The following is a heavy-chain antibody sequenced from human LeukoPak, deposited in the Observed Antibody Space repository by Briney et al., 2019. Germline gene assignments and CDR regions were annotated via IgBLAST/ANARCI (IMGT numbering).Heavy chain of an antibody. CDR2: TYTGDNT. CDR3: ATGRGADQIWLQNGRYYFDF. V-gene: IGHV3-66*01. Sequence: GGSLRLSCAASGFTVSSKYMTWVRQAPGKGLEWVSVTYTGDNTDYADSVKGRFSISRDNSRNTLYLQMNSLRAEDTAVYYCATGRGADQIWLQNGRYYFDFWGQGTLVTVSS. J-gene: IGHJ4*02. CDR1: GFTVSSKY. D-gene: IGHD5-24*01.